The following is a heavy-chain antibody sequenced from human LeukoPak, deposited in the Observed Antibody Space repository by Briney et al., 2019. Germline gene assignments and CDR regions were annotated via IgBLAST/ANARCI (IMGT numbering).Heavy chain of an antibody. CDR3: ARGEVGTYRSSYAFGI. CDR2: IYSGGTT. J-gene: IGHJ3*02. V-gene: IGHV3-66*01. CDR1: GFTVSYNY. D-gene: IGHD4-11*01. Sequence: PGGSLRLSCAASGFTVSYNYMSWVRQPPGKGLEWVSVIYSGGTTHYADSVKGRFTISRDTSKNTLYLQLNSLRAEDTALYYCARGEVGTYRSSYAFGIWGQGTMVTVSS.